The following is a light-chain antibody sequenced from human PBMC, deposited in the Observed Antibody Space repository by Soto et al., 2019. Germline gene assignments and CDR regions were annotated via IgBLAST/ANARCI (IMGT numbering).Light chain of an antibody. CDR2: AVS. CDR3: SSYTSDSSYV. CDR1: SSDVGLYDY. V-gene: IGLV2-14*01. J-gene: IGLJ1*01. Sequence: QSARTQPASVSGSPGQSITISGTGTSSDVGLYDYFSWYQQHPGKAPQLMIYAVSNRPSGVSNRFSASKSGNTASLFISGLQAEDEADYSCSSYTSDSSYVFGSGTKV.